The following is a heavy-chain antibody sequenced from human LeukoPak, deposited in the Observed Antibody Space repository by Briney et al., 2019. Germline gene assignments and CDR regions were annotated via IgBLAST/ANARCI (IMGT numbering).Heavy chain of an antibody. CDR3: ASRRGGIVGDY. J-gene: IGHJ4*02. Sequence: PGRSLRLSCAASGFTFSSYGMHWVRQAPGKGLEWVALIWYDGSNKYYADPVEGRFTISRDNSKNTVYLQLNSLRAEDTAVYYCASRRGGIVGDYWGQGTLVTVSS. CDR1: GFTFSSYG. V-gene: IGHV3-33*01. CDR2: IWYDGSNK. D-gene: IGHD2-15*01.